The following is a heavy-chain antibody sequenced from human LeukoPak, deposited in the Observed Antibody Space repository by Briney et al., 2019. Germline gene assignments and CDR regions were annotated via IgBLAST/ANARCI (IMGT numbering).Heavy chain of an antibody. J-gene: IGHJ6*02. V-gene: IGHV3-7*01. CDR2: IKQDGSEK. Sequence: PGGSLRLSCAASGFTFSNYWMSWVRQAPGKGLEWVASIKQDGSEKHYVDSVKGRFTISRDNAKNSLYLQMNSPRADDTAVYYCARDRNGIAPGMDVWGQGTTVTVSS. CDR1: GFTFSNYW. D-gene: IGHD6-13*01. CDR3: ARDRNGIAPGMDV.